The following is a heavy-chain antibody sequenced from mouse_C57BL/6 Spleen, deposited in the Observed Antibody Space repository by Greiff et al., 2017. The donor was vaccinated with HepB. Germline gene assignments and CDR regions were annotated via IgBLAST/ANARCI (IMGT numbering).Heavy chain of an antibody. D-gene: IGHD2-1*01. CDR1: GFTFSDYG. J-gene: IGHJ4*01. CDR3: ARGGNYEAMDY. V-gene: IGHV5-15*01. Sequence: EVKLMESGGGLVQPGGSLKLSCAASGFTFSDYGMAWVRQAPRKGPEWVAFISNLAYSIYYADTVTGRFTISRENAKNTLYLEMSSLRSEDTAMYYCARGGNYEAMDYWGQGTSVTVSS. CDR2: ISNLAYSI.